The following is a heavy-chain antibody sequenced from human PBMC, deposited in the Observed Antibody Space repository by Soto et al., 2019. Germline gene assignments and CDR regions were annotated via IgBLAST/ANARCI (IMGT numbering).Heavy chain of an antibody. Sequence: GGSLRLSCEASGFSFSTYSMHWVRQAPGKGLEWVSSIGRRSDIYYADSVKGRFTISRDNAKDSVSLQMNSLRDEDTAVYYCAREETAWPLAYGLDVWGQGTTVTVSS. CDR3: AREETAWPLAYGLDV. CDR2: IGRRSDI. D-gene: IGHD2-21*02. CDR1: GFSFSTYS. J-gene: IGHJ6*02. V-gene: IGHV3-21*01.